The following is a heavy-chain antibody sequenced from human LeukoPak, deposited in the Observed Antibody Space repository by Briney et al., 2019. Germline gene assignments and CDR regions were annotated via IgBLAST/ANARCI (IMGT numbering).Heavy chain of an antibody. V-gene: IGHV1-69*13. D-gene: IGHD2-2*01. Sequence: ASVKVSCKASGGTLSSYAISWVRQAPGQGLEWMGGIIPIFGTANYAQKFQGRVTITADESTSTAYMELSSLRSEDTAVYYCARHPSSTSPDYWGQGTLVTVSS. J-gene: IGHJ4*02. CDR2: IIPIFGTA. CDR3: ARHPSSTSPDY. CDR1: GGTLSSYA.